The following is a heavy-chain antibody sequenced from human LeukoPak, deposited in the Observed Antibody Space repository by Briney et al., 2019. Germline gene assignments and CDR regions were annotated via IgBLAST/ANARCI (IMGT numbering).Heavy chain of an antibody. D-gene: IGHD6-13*01. CDR1: GGTFSSYA. J-gene: IGHJ4*02. V-gene: IGHV1-69*04. CDR3: ARVGQQLAGLGY. Sequence: GASVKVSCKASGGTFSSYAISWVRQAPGQGLEWMGRIIPILGIANYAQKFQGRVTITADKSTSTAYMELSSLRSEDTAVYYCARVGQQLAGLGYWGQGTLVTVSS. CDR2: IIPILGIA.